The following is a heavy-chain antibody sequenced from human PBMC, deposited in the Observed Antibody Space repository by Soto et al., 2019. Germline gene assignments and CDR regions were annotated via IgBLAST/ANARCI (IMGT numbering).Heavy chain of an antibody. V-gene: IGHV4-31*03. CDR1: GGSISSGGYY. D-gene: IGHD6-6*01. Sequence: QLQLQESGPGLVKPSQTLSLTCTVSGGSISSGGYYWSWIRQHPGKGLEWIGYIYYSGSTYYNPSLKSRVTISVDTAKNQFSLKLSSVTAADTAVYYCARVWGIAARQGPLTFDYWGQGTLVTVSS. CDR2: IYYSGST. J-gene: IGHJ4*02. CDR3: ARVWGIAARQGPLTFDY.